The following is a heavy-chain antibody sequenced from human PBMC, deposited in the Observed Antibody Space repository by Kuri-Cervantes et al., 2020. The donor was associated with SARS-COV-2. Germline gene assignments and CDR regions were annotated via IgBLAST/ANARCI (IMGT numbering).Heavy chain of an antibody. D-gene: IGHD5-24*01. CDR1: GFTFSSYS. V-gene: IGHV3-48*01. J-gene: IGHJ6*02. CDR2: ISSSSSTI. Sequence: GGSLRLSCAASGFTFSSYSMNWVRQAPGKGLEWVSYISSSSSTIYYADSVKGRFTISRDNAKNSLYLQMNSLRADDTAVYYCARGERWLQFRYYYYGMDVWGQGTTVTVSS. CDR3: ARGERWLQFRYYYYGMDV.